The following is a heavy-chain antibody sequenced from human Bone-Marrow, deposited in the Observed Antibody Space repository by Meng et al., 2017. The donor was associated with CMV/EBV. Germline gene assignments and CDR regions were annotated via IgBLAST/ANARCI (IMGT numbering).Heavy chain of an antibody. CDR3: ARDEANWGFCDL. CDR1: GYTFNTHS. CDR2: INTYNGNT. J-gene: IGHJ2*01. D-gene: IGHD7-27*01. Sequence: SVKVSCKASGYTFNTHSINWVRQAPGQGLEWMGWINTYNGNTKFAQKFQGRVTLTTDSSTTTAFMELRSLRSDDTAVYYCARDEANWGFCDLWGRGTLVTVSS. V-gene: IGHV1-18*01.